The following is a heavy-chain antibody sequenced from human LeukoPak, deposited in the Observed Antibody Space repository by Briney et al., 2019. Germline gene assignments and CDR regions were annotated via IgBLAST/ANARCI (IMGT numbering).Heavy chain of an antibody. CDR3: ARSANWGPYYFDY. Sequence: GASVKVSCKASGGTFSSYAINWVRQAPGQGLEWMGGIIPIFGTANYAQKFQGRVTITADKSTSTAYMELSSPRSEDTAVYYCARSANWGPYYFDYWGQGTLVTVSS. CDR2: IIPIFGTA. D-gene: IGHD7-27*01. V-gene: IGHV1-69*06. CDR1: GGTFSSYA. J-gene: IGHJ4*02.